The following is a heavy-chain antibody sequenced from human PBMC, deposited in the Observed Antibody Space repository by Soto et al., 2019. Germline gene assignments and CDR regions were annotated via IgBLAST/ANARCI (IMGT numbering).Heavy chain of an antibody. D-gene: IGHD6-19*01. CDR3: ATESGWYNWFDP. CDR2: FDPEDDET. Sequence: QVQLVQSGAEVKKPGASVKVSCKVSGYSLTEISMHWVRQAPGKGLEWMRGFDPEDDETIYAQKFQGRLTMTEDTSTDTAYMELSGLRSEDTAVYYCATESGWYNWFDPWGQGTLVTVSS. J-gene: IGHJ5*02. V-gene: IGHV1-24*01. CDR1: GYSLTEIS.